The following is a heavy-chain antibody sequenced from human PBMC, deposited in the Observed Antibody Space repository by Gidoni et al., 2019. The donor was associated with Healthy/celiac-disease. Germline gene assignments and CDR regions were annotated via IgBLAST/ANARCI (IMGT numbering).Heavy chain of an antibody. CDR2: IRSKANSYAT. CDR1: GFTFSGSA. D-gene: IGHD5-12*01. Sequence: EVQLVESGGGLVQPGGSLKLSCAASGFTFSGSAMHWVRQASGKGLGWVGRIRSKANSYATAYAASVKGRFTISRDDSKNTAYLQMNSLKTEDTAVYYCTRQYEGGYDYDYYYGMDVWGQGTTVTVSS. J-gene: IGHJ6*02. CDR3: TRQYEGGYDYDYYYGMDV. V-gene: IGHV3-73*02.